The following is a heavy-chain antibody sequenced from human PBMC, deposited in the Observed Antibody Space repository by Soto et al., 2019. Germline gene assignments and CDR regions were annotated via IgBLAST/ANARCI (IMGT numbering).Heavy chain of an antibody. J-gene: IGHJ4*02. D-gene: IGHD4-17*01. CDR3: ARDSDYIIAY. V-gene: IGHV1-18*01. CDR1: GYTFTSFG. CDR2: MHTYNGNT. Sequence: VASVKVSCKASGYTFTSFGVTWVRRAPGQGLEWVGWMHTYNGNTNFAQKLQGRVTLTTDTSTSTAYMELRSLTSDDTAVYYCARDSDYIIAYWGQGTLVTVSS.